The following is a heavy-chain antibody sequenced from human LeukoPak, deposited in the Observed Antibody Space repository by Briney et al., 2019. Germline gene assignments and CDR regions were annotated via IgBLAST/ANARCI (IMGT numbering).Heavy chain of an antibody. J-gene: IGHJ2*01. CDR3: AKEADIVSFDL. D-gene: IGHD2-15*01. CDR2: IDPNSGGT. CDR1: GYTFTGNH. Sequence: GASVKVSCKASGYTFTGNHVHWVRQAPGQGLEWMGWIDPNSGGTKYAQKFQDRGTMTSDTSISTAYMELSGLRSDDTAVYFCAKEADIVSFDLWGRGTLVTVSP. V-gene: IGHV1-2*02.